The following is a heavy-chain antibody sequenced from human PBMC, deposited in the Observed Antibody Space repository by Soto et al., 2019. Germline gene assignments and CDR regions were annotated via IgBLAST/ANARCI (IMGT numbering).Heavy chain of an antibody. Sequence: SVKVSCKASGGTFSSYAISWVRQAPGQGLEWMGGIIPIFGTANYAQKFQGRVTITADESTSTAYMELSSLRSEDTAVYYCARGACIAAHPFDYWGQGTLVTVSS. J-gene: IGHJ4*02. V-gene: IGHV1-69*13. D-gene: IGHD6-6*01. CDR3: ARGACIAAHPFDY. CDR1: GGTFSSYA. CDR2: IIPIFGTA.